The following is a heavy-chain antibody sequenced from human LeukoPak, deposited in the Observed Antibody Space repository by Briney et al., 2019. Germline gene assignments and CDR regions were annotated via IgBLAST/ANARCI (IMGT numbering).Heavy chain of an antibody. CDR1: GFTFSSYG. CDR3: AKEVYSYGDLDY. D-gene: IGHD5-18*01. V-gene: IGHV3-30*18. Sequence: GGSLRLSCAASGFTFSSYGMHWVRQAPGKGLEWVAVISYDGSNKYYADSVKGRFTISRDNSKNTLYLQMNSLRAEDTAVYYCAKEVYSYGDLDYWGQGTLVTVSS. J-gene: IGHJ4*02. CDR2: ISYDGSNK.